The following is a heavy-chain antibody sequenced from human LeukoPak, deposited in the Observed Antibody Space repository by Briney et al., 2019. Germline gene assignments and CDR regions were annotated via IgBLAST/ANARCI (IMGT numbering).Heavy chain of an antibody. CDR2: IYYSGST. D-gene: IGHD4-17*01. Sequence: PSETLSLTCTVSGGSISSGGYYWSWIRQHPGMGLEWIGYIYYSGSTYYNPSLKSRVTISVDTSKNQFSLKLSSVTAADTAVYYCARYLTVTTLAYYYGMDVWGQGTTVTVSS. CDR3: ARYLTVTTLAYYYGMDV. CDR1: GGSISSGGYY. V-gene: IGHV4-31*03. J-gene: IGHJ6*02.